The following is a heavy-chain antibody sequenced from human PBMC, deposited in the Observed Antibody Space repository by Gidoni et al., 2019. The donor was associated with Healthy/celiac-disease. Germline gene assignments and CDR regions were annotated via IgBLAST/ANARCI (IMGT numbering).Heavy chain of an antibody. D-gene: IGHD6-19*01. CDR2: INQSGST. V-gene: IGHV4-34*01. Sequence: QVQLQQWGAGLLQSSATLSLTCAVYGGSFSGYYWSWIRQPPGKGLEWIGEINQSGSTNYNPSSKSRVTISVDTSKNQFSLKLSSGTAADTAVYYCGRGRTFSSGSPLGYGMDVWGQGTTVTVS. CDR1: GGSFSGYY. J-gene: IGHJ6*02. CDR3: GRGRTFSSGSPLGYGMDV.